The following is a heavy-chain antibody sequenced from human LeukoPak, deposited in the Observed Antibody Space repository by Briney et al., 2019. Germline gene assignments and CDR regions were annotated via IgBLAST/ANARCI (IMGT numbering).Heavy chain of an antibody. Sequence: GGSLRLSCVASGFTFSHYSMHWVRQAPGKGLEWVALIFYDGSNKYYADSVKGRFTISRDNSKNTLYLQMNSLRAEDTAVYYCAKDGKDIVVVPAVPSQYYYYYYMDVWGKGTTVTVSS. CDR1: GFTFSHYS. CDR3: AKDGKDIVVVPAVPSQYYYYYYMDV. D-gene: IGHD2-2*01. V-gene: IGHV3-30-3*01. CDR2: IFYDGSNK. J-gene: IGHJ6*03.